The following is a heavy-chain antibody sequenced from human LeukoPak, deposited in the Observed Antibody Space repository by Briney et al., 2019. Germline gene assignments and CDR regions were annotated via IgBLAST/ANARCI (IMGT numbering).Heavy chain of an antibody. CDR1: GGSVSSTNNY. Sequence: SETLSLTCSVSGGSVSSTNNYWGWIRQPPGAGLEWIGSIYYSGNTYYNPSLKSRVTISVDTSKNQFSLKLSSVTAADTAVYYCARLEWLRFPGIWGQGTLVTVSS. CDR3: ARLEWLRFPGI. V-gene: IGHV4-39*01. CDR2: IYYSGNT. D-gene: IGHD5-12*01. J-gene: IGHJ4*02.